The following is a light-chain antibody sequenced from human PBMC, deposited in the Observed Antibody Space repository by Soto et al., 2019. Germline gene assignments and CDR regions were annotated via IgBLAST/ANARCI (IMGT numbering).Light chain of an antibody. CDR2: WAS. J-gene: IGKJ1*01. CDR1: QSLLYTPNNYNY. Sequence: DVVMTQFPDSLAVSLGERATLSCKSGQSLLYTPNNYNYLAWYQQKAGQPPKLLIYWASTRESGVPDRFGGSGSGTDFNLTISNLQAEDVAVYFCQQYYSAPGTFGQGTRVEIK. V-gene: IGKV4-1*01. CDR3: QQYYSAPGT.